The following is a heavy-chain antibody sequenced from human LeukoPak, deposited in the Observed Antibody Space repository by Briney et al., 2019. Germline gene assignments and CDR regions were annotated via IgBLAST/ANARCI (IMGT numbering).Heavy chain of an antibody. Sequence: GASVKVSCKVSGYTLTELSMHWVRQAPGKGLEWMGGFDPEDGETIYAQKFQGRVTMTTDTSTSTAYMELRSLRSDDTAVYYCARDVRGIVGMDYFDYWGQGTLVTVSS. D-gene: IGHD3-22*01. CDR3: ARDVRGIVGMDYFDY. V-gene: IGHV1-24*01. J-gene: IGHJ4*02. CDR1: GYTLTELS. CDR2: FDPEDGET.